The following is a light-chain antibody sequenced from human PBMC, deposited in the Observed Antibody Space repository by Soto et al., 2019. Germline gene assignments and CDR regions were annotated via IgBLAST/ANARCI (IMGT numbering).Light chain of an antibody. CDR2: GAS. V-gene: IGKV3-20*01. CDR3: QQYGDRPWT. Sequence: EIVLTQSPGTLSLSPGERATLSCRASQSVRSNFLAWFQQRPGQPPRLLIYGASSRATDIPDRFSGGGSGTDFTLIINRLEPEDFGVYYCQQYGDRPWTFGQGTKVDIK. CDR1: QSVRSNF. J-gene: IGKJ1*01.